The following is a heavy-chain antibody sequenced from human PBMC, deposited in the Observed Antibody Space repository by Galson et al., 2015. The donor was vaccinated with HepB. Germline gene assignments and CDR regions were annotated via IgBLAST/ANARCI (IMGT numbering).Heavy chain of an antibody. CDR1: GFTFSSYG. D-gene: IGHD1-26*01. Sequence: SLRLSCAASGFTFSSYGMHWVRQAPGKGLEWVAVISYDGSNKYYADSVKGRFTISRDNSKNTLYLQMNSLRAEDTAVYYCATSGSDFDYWGQGTLVTVSS. CDR2: ISYDGSNK. J-gene: IGHJ4*02. V-gene: IGHV3-30*03. CDR3: ATSGSDFDY.